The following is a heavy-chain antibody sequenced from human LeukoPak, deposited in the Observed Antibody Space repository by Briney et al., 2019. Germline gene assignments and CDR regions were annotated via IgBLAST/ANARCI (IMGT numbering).Heavy chain of an antibody. D-gene: IGHD3-9*01. CDR2: ISSSSSYI. V-gene: IGHV3-21*01. J-gene: IGHJ4*02. CDR1: GFTFSSYS. Sequence: PGGSLRLSCAASGFTFSSYSMNWVRQAPGKGVEWVSSISSSSSYIYYADSVKGRFTISRDNAKNSLYLQMNSLRAEDTAVYYCARESYDILTGYYNVLHYFDYWGQGTLVTVSS. CDR3: ARESYDILTGYYNVLHYFDY.